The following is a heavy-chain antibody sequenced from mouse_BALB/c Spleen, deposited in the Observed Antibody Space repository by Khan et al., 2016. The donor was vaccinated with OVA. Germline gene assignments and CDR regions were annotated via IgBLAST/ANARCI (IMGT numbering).Heavy chain of an antibody. CDR2: ISSGGDYT. J-gene: IGHJ3*01. V-gene: IGHV5-6*01. D-gene: IGHD4-1*01. CDR3: ASHLTGSFAY. Sequence: EVKVVESGGDLVKPGGSLKLSCAASGFIFSSYSMSWVRQTPDKRLEWVATISSGGDYTYYPDSVKGRFTISRDDAKNTLSLQMSSLKSEDTAMYYCASHLTGSFAYWGQGTLVTVSA. CDR1: GFIFSSYS.